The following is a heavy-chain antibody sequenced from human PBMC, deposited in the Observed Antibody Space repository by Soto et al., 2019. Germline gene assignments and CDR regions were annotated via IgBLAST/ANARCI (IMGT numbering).Heavy chain of an antibody. J-gene: IGHJ5*02. CDR3: ARHDYSNKGGWFDP. CDR2: IYYSGST. CDR1: GGSISSSSYY. Sequence: QLQLQESGPGLVKPSETLSLTCTVSGGSISSSSYYWGWIRQPPGKGLEWIGSIYYSGSTYSNPSLKSRVTISVDTSKNQFSLKLSSVTAADTAVYYCARHDYSNKGGWFDPWGQGTLVTVSS. D-gene: IGHD4-4*01. V-gene: IGHV4-39*01.